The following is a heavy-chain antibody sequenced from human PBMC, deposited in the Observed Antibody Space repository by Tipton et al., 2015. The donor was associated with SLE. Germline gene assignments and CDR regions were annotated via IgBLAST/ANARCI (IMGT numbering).Heavy chain of an antibody. V-gene: IGHV4-31*03. J-gene: IGHJ6*02. CDR3: ARQRTIGGKDYGMDV. CDR1: GGSISRGGYY. CDR2: YRGDT. Sequence: TLSLTCTVSGGSISRGGYYWSWIRQHSGKGLEWIGYYRGDTNYNPSLKSRVTISVDTSKIHFSLNLSSVTAADTAVYYCARQRTIGGKDYGMDVWGQGTTVTVSS. D-gene: IGHD3-16*01.